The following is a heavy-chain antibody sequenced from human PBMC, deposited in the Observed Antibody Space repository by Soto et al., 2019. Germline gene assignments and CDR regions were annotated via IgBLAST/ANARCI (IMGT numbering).Heavy chain of an antibody. Sequence: QELLVESGGGVVQSGTSLRLSCAASGFTFSRFAMHWVRQAPGKGLEWVAVISFNGLSQFYADSVRGRVTVSRDNSKNTLYLQLDRLRPDDTAVYSCARGGSGRRGAFDVWGQGTEVSVS. V-gene: IGHV3-30*04. CDR2: ISFNGLSQ. CDR3: ARGGSGRRGAFDV. CDR1: GFTFSRFA. D-gene: IGHD3-16*01. J-gene: IGHJ3*01.